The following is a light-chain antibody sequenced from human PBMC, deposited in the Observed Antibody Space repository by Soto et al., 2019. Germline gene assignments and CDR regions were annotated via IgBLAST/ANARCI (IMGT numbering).Light chain of an antibody. Sequence: QSALTQPPSAYGSPGQSVTISCTGTSSDVGGYNYVSWYQQHPGKAPKLMIYEVDKRPSGVPDRFSGSKSGTTASLTVSGRQADDEGDYYCFSYARSNNWVSGGGTKLTVL. J-gene: IGLJ3*02. V-gene: IGLV2-8*01. CDR3: FSYARSNNWV. CDR2: EVD. CDR1: SSDVGGYNY.